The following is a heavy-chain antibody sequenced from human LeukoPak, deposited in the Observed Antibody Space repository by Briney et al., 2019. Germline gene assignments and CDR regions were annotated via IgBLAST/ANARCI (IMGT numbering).Heavy chain of an antibody. CDR1: GGSISSGGYY. Sequence: SETLSLTCTVSGGSISSGGYYWSWIRQHPGKGLEWIGYIYYSGSTYYNPSLKSRVTISVDTSKNQFSLKLSSVTAADTAVYYCAIPHRDGYNYLDYWGQGTLVTVSS. CDR2: IYYSGST. J-gene: IGHJ4*02. V-gene: IGHV4-31*03. CDR3: AIPHRDGYNYLDY. D-gene: IGHD5-24*01.